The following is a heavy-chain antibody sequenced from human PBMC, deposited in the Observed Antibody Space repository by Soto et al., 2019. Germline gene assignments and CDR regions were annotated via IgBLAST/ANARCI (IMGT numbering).Heavy chain of an antibody. J-gene: IGHJ4*02. CDR1: GYIIKNYW. CDR3: FRGGVTSRTFDY. CDR2: IFPDDSDT. D-gene: IGHD3-16*01. Sequence: GESLKISCKASGYIIKNYWIGWVRQMPGQGLEWMGIIFPDDSDTRYSPSFQGHVTISVDKSISTAYVQWSSLKASHSAIYYCFRGGVTSRTFDYWGQGPLVTVSS. V-gene: IGHV5-51*01.